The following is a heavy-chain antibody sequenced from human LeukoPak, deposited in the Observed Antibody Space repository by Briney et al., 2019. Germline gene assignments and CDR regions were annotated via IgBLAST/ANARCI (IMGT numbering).Heavy chain of an antibody. CDR1: AGSISSYY. CDR3: ARGRGSGFLEWSSYFDY. Sequence: SETLSLTCNVSAGSISSYYWSWIRQPAGKRLEWIGRIYNSGSTNYNPSLKSRVTISVDTSKNQFSLKLSSVTAAGTAVYYCARGRGSGFLEWSSYFDYWGQGTLVTVSS. D-gene: IGHD3-3*01. J-gene: IGHJ4*02. CDR2: IYNSGST. V-gene: IGHV4-4*07.